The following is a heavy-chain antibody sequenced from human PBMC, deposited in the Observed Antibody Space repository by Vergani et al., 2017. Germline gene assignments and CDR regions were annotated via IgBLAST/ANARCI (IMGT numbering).Heavy chain of an antibody. CDR1: GYTFTSYA. CDR2: INAGNGNT. J-gene: IGHJ6*02. Sequence: QVQLVQSGAEVKKPGASVKVSCKSSGYTFTSYAMHWVRQAPGQRLVGMGWINAGNGNTKYSQKFQGRVTITRDTSASTAYMELSSLRSEDTAVYYCAGDVNSGYDSGYYGMDVWGQGTTVTVSS. D-gene: IGHD5-12*01. CDR3: AGDVNSGYDSGYYGMDV. V-gene: IGHV1-3*01.